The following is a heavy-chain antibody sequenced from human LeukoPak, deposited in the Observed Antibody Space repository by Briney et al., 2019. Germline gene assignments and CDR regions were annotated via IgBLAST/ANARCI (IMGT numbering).Heavy chain of an antibody. Sequence: SSETLSLTCTVSGYSISSGYYWGWIRQPPGKGLEWIGSIYHSGSTYYNPSLKSRVTISVDTSKNQFSLKLSSVTAADTAVYYCARDLSGYDSLPIDYYYYYMDVWGKGTTVTVSS. CDR1: GYSISSGYY. J-gene: IGHJ6*03. CDR2: IYHSGST. CDR3: ARDLSGYDSLPIDYYYYYMDV. V-gene: IGHV4-38-2*02. D-gene: IGHD5-12*01.